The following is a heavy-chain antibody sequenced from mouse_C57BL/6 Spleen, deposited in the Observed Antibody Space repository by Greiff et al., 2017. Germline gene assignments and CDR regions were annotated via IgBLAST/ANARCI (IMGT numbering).Heavy chain of an antibody. CDR3: ARDDDVDY. Sequence: VQLQESGPELVKPGASVKISCKASGYAFSSSWMNWVKQRPGKGLEWIGRIYPGDGDTNYNGKFKGKATLTADKSSSTAYMQLSSLTSEDSAVYFCARDDDVDYWGQGTTHTVSS. V-gene: IGHV1-82*01. D-gene: IGHD2-12*01. CDR1: GYAFSSSW. CDR2: IYPGDGDT. J-gene: IGHJ2*01.